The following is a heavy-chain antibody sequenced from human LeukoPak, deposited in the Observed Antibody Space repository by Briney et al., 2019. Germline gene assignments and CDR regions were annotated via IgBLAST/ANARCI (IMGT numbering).Heavy chain of an antibody. CDR3: ARSGTGLLRYYFDY. J-gene: IGHJ4*02. Sequence: SETLSLTCTVSSGSISSGSYYWSWIRQPAGKGLEWIGSLYHSGSTYYNPSLKSRVTISVDTSKNQFSLRLTSVTAADTAVYYCARSGTGLLRYYFDYWGQGTLITVSS. V-gene: IGHV4-39*07. CDR1: SGSISSGSYY. CDR2: LYHSGST. D-gene: IGHD3-22*01.